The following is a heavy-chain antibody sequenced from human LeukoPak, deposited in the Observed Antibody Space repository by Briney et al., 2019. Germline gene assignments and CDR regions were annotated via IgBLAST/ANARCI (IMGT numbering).Heavy chain of an antibody. CDR3: ARSRACQRNDAFDI. CDR2: INPNSGGT. CDR1: GCTFTGYY. Sequence: ASVKVSCKASGCTFTGYYMHWVRQAPGQGLEWMGWINPNSGGTNYAQKFQGRVTMTRDTSISTAYMELSRLRSDDTAVYYCARSRACQRNDAFDIWGQGTMVTVSS. V-gene: IGHV1-2*02. J-gene: IGHJ3*02.